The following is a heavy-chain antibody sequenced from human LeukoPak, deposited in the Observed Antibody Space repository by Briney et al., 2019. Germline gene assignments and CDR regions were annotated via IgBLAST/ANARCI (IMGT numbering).Heavy chain of an antibody. D-gene: IGHD5-18*01. CDR2: ISSSSSYI. CDR3: ARDADTAMASP. CDR1: GFTFSSYS. J-gene: IGHJ5*02. V-gene: IGHV3-21*01. Sequence: PGGSLRLSCAASGFTFSSYSMNWVRRAPGKGLEWVSSISSSSSYIYYADSVKGRFTISRDNAKNSLYLQMNSLRAEDTAVYYCARDADTAMASPWGQGTLVTVSS.